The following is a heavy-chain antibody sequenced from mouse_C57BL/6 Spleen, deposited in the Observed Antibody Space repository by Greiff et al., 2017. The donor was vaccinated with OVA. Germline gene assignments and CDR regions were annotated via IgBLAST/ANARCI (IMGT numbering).Heavy chain of an antibody. CDR2: INPKNGGT. D-gene: IGHD1-1*01. CDR3: ARVGTTVAFDY. V-gene: IGHV1-26*01. J-gene: IGHJ2*01. Sequence: VQLQQSGPELVKPGASVKISCKASGYTFTDYYMNWVKQSHGKSLEWIGDINPKNGGTSYNQKFKGKATLTVDKSSSTAYMELRSLTSEDSAVYYCARVGTTVAFDYWGQGTTLTVSS. CDR1: GYTFTDYY.